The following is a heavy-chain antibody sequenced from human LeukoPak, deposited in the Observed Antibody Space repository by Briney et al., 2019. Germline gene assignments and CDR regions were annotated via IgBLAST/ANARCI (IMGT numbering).Heavy chain of an antibody. V-gene: IGHV3-49*03. CDR1: GFTFGDYA. CDR3: TRDPGTMVRGVILPTFDY. D-gene: IGHD3-10*01. J-gene: IGHJ4*02. Sequence: GGSLRLSCTASGFTFGDYAMSWFRQAPGKGLEWVGFIRSKAYGGTTEYAASVKGRFTISRDDSKSIAYLQMNSLKTEDTAVYYCTRDPGTMVRGVILPTFDYWGQGTLVTVSS. CDR2: IRSKAYGGTT.